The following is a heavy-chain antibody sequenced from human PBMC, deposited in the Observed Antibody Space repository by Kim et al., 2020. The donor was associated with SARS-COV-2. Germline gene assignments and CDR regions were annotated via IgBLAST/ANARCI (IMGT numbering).Heavy chain of an antibody. D-gene: IGHD3-10*01. J-gene: IGHJ3*02. V-gene: IGHV4-39*01. CDR3: ARIPDYSGFSDTFDM. Sequence: NPSLKSRVTISIDRSKNQFPRRLNSVTAADTAVYYCARIPDYSGFSDTFDMWGQGTLVAVSS.